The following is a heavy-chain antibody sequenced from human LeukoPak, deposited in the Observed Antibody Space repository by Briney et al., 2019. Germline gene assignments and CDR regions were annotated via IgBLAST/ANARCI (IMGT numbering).Heavy chain of an antibody. D-gene: IGHD2-15*01. CDR2: INPTSGGT. V-gene: IGHV1-2*05. J-gene: IGHJ5*02. CDR3: ARAQGYCSGGSCYEWLDP. CDR1: GYTFTGYY. Sequence: ASVKVSCKASGYTFTGYYMHWVRQAPGPGLEGMGRINPTSGGTNYAQTFQGRVTMTRDTSISTAYMELSRLRSDDTGVYYCARAQGYCSGGSCYEWLDPWGQGTLVTVSS.